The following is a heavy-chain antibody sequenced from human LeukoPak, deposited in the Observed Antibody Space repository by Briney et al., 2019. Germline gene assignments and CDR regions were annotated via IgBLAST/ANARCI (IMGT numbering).Heavy chain of an antibody. Sequence: PSETLSLTCTVYGDSISSNSYYWGWIRQPPGKGLEWIGSIYYSGSTYYNPSLKSRVTISVDTSKNQFSLKLSSVTAADTAVYYCARHMSQTRYGDPNYFDFWGQGTMVTVSS. CDR1: GDSISSNSYY. J-gene: IGHJ4*02. CDR3: ARHMSQTRYGDPNYFDF. CDR2: IYYSGST. V-gene: IGHV4-39*01. D-gene: IGHD4-17*01.